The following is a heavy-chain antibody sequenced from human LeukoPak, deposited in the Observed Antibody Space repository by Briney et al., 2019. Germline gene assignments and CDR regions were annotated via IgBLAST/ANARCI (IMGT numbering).Heavy chain of an antibody. CDR1: GGSISSGNYY. CDR2: IYTSGTT. V-gene: IGHV4-61*02. D-gene: IGHD6-19*01. CDR3: ARDHNSSRDIYYFDY. Sequence: SETLSLTCTVSGGSISSGNYYWSWIRQPAGKGLEWIARIYTSGTTNYNPSLKSRVTISLDTSKNQFSLKLSSVTAADTAVYYCARDHNSSRDIYYFDYWGQGTLVTVSS. J-gene: IGHJ4*02.